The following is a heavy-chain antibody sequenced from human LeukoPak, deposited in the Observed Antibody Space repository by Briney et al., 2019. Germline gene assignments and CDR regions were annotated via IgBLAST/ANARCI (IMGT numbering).Heavy chain of an antibody. V-gene: IGHV4-39*01. CDR1: GCSFSSSNYN. J-gene: IGHJ4*02. Sequence: ASETLSLTCIVSGCSFSSSNYNWDWVRQPPGERLEWIGSTYYSGSTFYNPSLKSRVTISVDTSKSQLSLKLSSVTAADTAVYYCARVLRGSSGWTPFDFWGQGTLVTVSS. CDR2: TYYSGST. D-gene: IGHD6-19*01. CDR3: ARVLRGSSGWTPFDF.